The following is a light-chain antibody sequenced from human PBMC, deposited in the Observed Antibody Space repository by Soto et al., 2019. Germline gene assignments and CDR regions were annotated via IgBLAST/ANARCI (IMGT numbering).Light chain of an antibody. V-gene: IGKV3-15*01. Sequence: EIVMTQSPATLSESPGERATLSCRASQSVSSDLAWYQQKPGQPPRLLIYGASTRATGIPARFSGSGSGTEFTLTISSLQSEDFAVYYCQQYNSWPPYTFGQGTKLEIK. CDR1: QSVSSD. CDR2: GAS. J-gene: IGKJ2*01. CDR3: QQYNSWPPYT.